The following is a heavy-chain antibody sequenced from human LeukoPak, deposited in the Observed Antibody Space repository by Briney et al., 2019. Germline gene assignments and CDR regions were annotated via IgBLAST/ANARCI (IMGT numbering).Heavy chain of an antibody. CDR2: MNPNSGNT. V-gene: IGHV1-8*01. Sequence: ASVTVSCKASGYTFTSYDINWVRQATGQGLEWMGWMNPNSGNTGYAQKFQGRVTMTRNTSISTAYMELSSLRSEDTAVYYCARENQWYYYYYMDVWGKGTTVTVSS. CDR3: ARENQWYYYYYMDV. J-gene: IGHJ6*03. CDR1: GYTFTSYD. D-gene: IGHD1-14*01.